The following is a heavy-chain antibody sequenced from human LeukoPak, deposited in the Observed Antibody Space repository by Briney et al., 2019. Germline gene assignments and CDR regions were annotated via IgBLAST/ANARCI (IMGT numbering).Heavy chain of an antibody. J-gene: IGHJ6*03. CDR1: GYTFTTYG. CDR2: ISAYNSDI. Sequence: ASVKVSCKASGYTFTTYGFIWVRQAPGQGLEWMGWISAYNSDINYAQQFQGRVTMTRDMSTSTVYMELSSLRSEGTAVYYCARRGSRSGWDTAMIKYYYYYYYMDVWGKGTTVTVSS. CDR3: ARRGSRSGWDTAMIKYYYYYYYMDV. D-gene: IGHD5-18*01. V-gene: IGHV1-18*01.